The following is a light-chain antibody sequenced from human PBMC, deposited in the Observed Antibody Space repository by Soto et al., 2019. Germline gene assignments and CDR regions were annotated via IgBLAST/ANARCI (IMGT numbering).Light chain of an antibody. Sequence: EIVMTQSPATLSVSPGERATLSCRASQSVSSNLAWYQQKPGQAPRLLIYGASTRATGIPARFSGSGSGTAFTLTISSLPSEDFAVYYCQQYNNWPPGDTFGQGTMLEIK. CDR2: GAS. V-gene: IGKV3-15*01. CDR1: QSVSSN. CDR3: QQYNNWPPGDT. J-gene: IGKJ2*01.